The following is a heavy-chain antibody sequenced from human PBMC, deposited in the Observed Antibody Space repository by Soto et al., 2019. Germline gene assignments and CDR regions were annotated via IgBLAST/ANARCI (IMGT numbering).Heavy chain of an antibody. CDR3: ASTTYCSGGSCSEDY. Sequence: QVQLVQSGAEVKKPGASVKVSCKASGYTFTSYAMHWVRQAPGQRLEWMGWINAGNGNTKYSQKFQGRVTITRDTSASTDYMELGSLRSEDTAVYYCASTTYCSGGSCSEDYWGQGTLVTVSS. J-gene: IGHJ4*02. CDR2: INAGNGNT. D-gene: IGHD2-15*01. V-gene: IGHV1-3*01. CDR1: GYTFTSYA.